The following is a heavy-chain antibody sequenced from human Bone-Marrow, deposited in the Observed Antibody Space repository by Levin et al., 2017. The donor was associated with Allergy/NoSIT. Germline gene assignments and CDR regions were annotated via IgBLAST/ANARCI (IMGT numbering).Heavy chain of an antibody. CDR1: GGSISSGRYY. CDR2: IYTTGST. J-gene: IGHJ6*03. V-gene: IGHV4-61*02. Sequence: TSSETLSLTCSVSGGSISSGRYYFTWVRQSAGKGLEWIGRIYTTGSTNYNPSLESRVTISRDTFKKEVYLTLSSVTAADTAVYYCARDRLASLCYYSMDVWGRGTTVIVSS. CDR3: ARDRLASLCYYSMDV.